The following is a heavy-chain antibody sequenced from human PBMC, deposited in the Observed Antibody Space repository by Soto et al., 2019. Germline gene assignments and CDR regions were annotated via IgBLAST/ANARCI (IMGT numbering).Heavy chain of an antibody. J-gene: IGHJ6*02. CDR1: GLTFSGSA. Sequence: QLVESGGGLVQPGGSLTLSCAASGLTFSGSAMHWVRQTSGKGLEWVGRIRSKAKSYATAHAASVNGRFTISRDDSKNTAYLQMNSLKTEDTAVYYCTRIPDGTDYNYYGMDVWGQGTTVTVSS. V-gene: IGHV3-73*01. CDR2: IRSKAKSYAT. CDR3: TRIPDGTDYNYYGMDV.